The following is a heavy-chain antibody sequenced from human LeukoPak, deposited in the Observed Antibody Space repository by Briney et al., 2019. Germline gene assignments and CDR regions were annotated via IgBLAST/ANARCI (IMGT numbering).Heavy chain of an antibody. CDR3: ARDRGGIGDAFDI. V-gene: IGHV1-69*04. D-gene: IGHD3-16*01. J-gene: IGHJ3*02. Sequence: GASVKVSCKASGGTFSSYTISWVRQAPGQGLEWMGRIIPILGIANYAQKFQGRVTITADKSTSTAYMELSSLRSEDTAVYYCARDRGGIGDAFDIWGQATMVTVSS. CDR2: IIPILGIA. CDR1: GGTFSSYT.